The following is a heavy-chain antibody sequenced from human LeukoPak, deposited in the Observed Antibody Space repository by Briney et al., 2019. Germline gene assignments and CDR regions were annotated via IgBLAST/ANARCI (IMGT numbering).Heavy chain of an antibody. CDR2: IYYTGST. D-gene: IGHD3-22*01. V-gene: IGHV4-39*01. CDR3: ARHRVSSRGGSGYFQGQFDY. J-gene: IGHJ4*02. CDR1: GGSVSSSDYY. Sequence: SETLSLTCTVSGGSVSSSDYYWGWIRQSPGKGLEWIGSIYYTGSTYYNPSLKSRVTISIDTSNNQFSLRLSSVTAADTAVYYCARHRVSSRGGSGYFQGQFDYWGQGTLVTVSS.